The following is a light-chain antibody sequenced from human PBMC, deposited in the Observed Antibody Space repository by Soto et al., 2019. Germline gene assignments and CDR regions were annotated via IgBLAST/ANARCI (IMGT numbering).Light chain of an antibody. CDR1: QDISSY. Sequence: DMQMTQSPSILSASVGDRVTITCRASQDISSYLGWYQQKPGKAPKLLIYAASTLQRGVPSRFSGSGSGTDFTLTISSLQPEDFATYYCQQLNTYPSTFGGGTKVDIK. J-gene: IGKJ4*01. V-gene: IGKV1-9*01. CDR2: AAS. CDR3: QQLNTYPST.